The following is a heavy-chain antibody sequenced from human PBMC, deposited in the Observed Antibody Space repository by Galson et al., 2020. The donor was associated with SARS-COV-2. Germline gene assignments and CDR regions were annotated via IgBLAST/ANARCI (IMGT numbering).Heavy chain of an antibody. V-gene: IGHV3-30*04. J-gene: IGHJ4*02. CDR2: ISYDGRKT. CDR1: GFPLSSYA. Sequence: TGGSLRLSCAASGFPLSSYAMHWVRQAPGGGLEWVALISYDGRKTYYADSVKGRFTIARDNYRNMLSLQLNNLRPEDTAMYYCAREHPGYGDCRLGFDYWGQGALVTVSS. D-gene: IGHD4-17*01. CDR3: AREHPGYGDCRLGFDY.